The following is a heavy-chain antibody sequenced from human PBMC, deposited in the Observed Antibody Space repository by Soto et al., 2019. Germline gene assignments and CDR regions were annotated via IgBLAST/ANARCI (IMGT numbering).Heavy chain of an antibody. D-gene: IGHD2-2*01. CDR2: IYRTGST. CDR1: GGSISSGTYS. Sequence: LSLTCTVSGGSISSGTYSWSWIRQPPGKGLEWIGYIYRTGSTYYNPSLRGRVTMSMDRSKNQFSLNLSSVTAADTAVYYCARGGDCITNSCSGPSFDPWGQGTLVTVS. J-gene: IGHJ5*02. CDR3: ARGGDCITNSCSGPSFDP. V-gene: IGHV4-30-2*01.